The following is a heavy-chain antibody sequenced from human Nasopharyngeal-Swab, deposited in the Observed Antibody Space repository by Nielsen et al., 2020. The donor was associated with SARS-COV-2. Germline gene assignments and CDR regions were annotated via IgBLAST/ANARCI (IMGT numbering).Heavy chain of an antibody. CDR2: ISSSSSYI. J-gene: IGHJ6*02. Sequence: GGSLRLSCAASGFTFSSYSMNWVRQAPGKGLEWVSSISSSSSYIYYADSVKGRFTISRDNAKNSLYLQMNSLRAEDTAVYYCARASGHDFGYYYGMDVWGQGTTVTASS. CDR1: GFTFSSYS. V-gene: IGHV3-21*01. CDR3: ARASGHDFGYYYGMDV. D-gene: IGHD5-12*01.